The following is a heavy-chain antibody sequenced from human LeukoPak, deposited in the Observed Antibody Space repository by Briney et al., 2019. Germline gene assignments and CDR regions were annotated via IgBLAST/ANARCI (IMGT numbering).Heavy chain of an antibody. D-gene: IGHD2-8*02. CDR3: AKGRGYWAHFDY. V-gene: IGHV3-9*01. Sequence: GGSLRLSCAASGFTFDDYAMPWVRHAPGKGLEWVSGISWNSGNIDYADSVKGRFTISRDNAKNSLYLQMNSLRAEDTALYYCAKGRGYWAHFDYWGQGTLVTVSS. CDR1: GFTFDDYA. CDR2: ISWNSGNI. J-gene: IGHJ4*02.